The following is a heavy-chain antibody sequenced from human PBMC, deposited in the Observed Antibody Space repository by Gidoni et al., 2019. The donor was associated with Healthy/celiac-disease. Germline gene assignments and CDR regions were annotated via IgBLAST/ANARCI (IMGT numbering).Heavy chain of an antibody. Sequence: DVQLVESGGVVVQPGGSLRLSCAASAFTFDDYTMHWRRQAPGTGLEWVSLISWDGGSTYYAESGKGRFTISRDNSKNSLYLQMNSLRTEDTALYYCAKGSGSYDNYFDYWGQGTLVTVSS. CDR2: ISWDGGST. D-gene: IGHD1-26*01. CDR3: AKGSGSYDNYFDY. CDR1: AFTFDDYT. J-gene: IGHJ4*02. V-gene: IGHV3-43*01.